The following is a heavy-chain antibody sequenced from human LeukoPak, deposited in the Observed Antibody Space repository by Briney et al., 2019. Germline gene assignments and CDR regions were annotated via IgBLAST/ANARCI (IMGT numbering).Heavy chain of an antibody. V-gene: IGHV3-30*04. CDR3: ARDLFIGYSYGYVWDY. J-gene: IGHJ4*02. CDR2: ISYDGSNK. D-gene: IGHD5-18*01. CDR1: GFTFSSYA. Sequence: PGRSLRLSCAASGFTFSSYAMHWVRQAPGKGLEWVAVISYDGSNKYYADSVKGRFTISRDNSKNTLYLQMNSLRAEDTAVYYCARDLFIGYSYGYVWDYWGQGTLVTVSS.